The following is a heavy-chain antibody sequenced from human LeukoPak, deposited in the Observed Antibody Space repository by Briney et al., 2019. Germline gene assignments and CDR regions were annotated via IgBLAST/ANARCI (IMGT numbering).Heavy chain of an antibody. J-gene: IGHJ4*02. CDR1: GFTFSSYS. D-gene: IGHD3-10*01. Sequence: PGGSLRLSCAASGFTFSSYSMNWVRQAPGKGLEWVSYISSSSNYINYADSVKGRFTISRDNAKNSLYLQMNSLRAEDTAVYYCARDESLVRGAAFDYWGQGTLVPVSS. V-gene: IGHV3-21*01. CDR2: ISSSSNYI. CDR3: ARDESLVRGAAFDY.